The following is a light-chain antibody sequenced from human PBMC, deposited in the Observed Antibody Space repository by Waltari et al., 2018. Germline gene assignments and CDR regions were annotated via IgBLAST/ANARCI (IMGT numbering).Light chain of an antibody. Sequence: IQMTQSPSTLSASVGDRVIITCRASQSISNWFAWYQQKPGKAPNLLIHKASSLESGVPSRFSGSGSGTEFTLTINSLQPDDFATYYCQQYNTYWTFGQGTKVEIK. CDR1: QSISNW. J-gene: IGKJ1*01. V-gene: IGKV1-5*03. CDR3: QQYNTYWT. CDR2: KAS.